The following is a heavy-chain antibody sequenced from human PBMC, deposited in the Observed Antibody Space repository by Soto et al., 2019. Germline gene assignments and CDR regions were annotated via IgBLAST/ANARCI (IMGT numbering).Heavy chain of an antibody. V-gene: IGHV1-2*04. J-gene: IGHJ6*02. CDR2: INPNSGGT. CDR1: GYTFTCNY. D-gene: IGHD5-12*01. CDR3: ARDSMDGSGYEWVGYGMDV. Sequence: GASVKATCKASGYTFTCNYMHWLRHAPRQGLEWMGWINPNSGGTNYAQKFQGWVTMTRDTSISTAYMERSRLRSDDTAVYYCARDSMDGSGYEWVGYGMDVWGQGTMVTGSS.